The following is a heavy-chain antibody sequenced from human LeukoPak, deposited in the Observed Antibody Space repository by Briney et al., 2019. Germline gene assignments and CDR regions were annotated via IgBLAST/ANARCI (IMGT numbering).Heavy chain of an antibody. CDR3: ARALWLGEGFFDY. V-gene: IGHV3-11*04. CDR1: GFRFSDYY. J-gene: IGHJ4*02. D-gene: IGHD3-10*01. Sequence: PGGSLRLSCAASGFRFSDYYMSWIRQAPGKGQEWVSHISSSGSTIYYADSMKGRFTISRDNAKNSLYLQMNSLRAEDTAVYYCARALWLGEGFFDYWGQGTLVIVSS. CDR2: ISSSGSTI.